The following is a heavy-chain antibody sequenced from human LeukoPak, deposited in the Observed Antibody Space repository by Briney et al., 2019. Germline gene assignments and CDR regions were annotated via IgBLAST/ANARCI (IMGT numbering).Heavy chain of an antibody. D-gene: IGHD2-2*01. J-gene: IGHJ4*02. CDR1: RGSIKNSSYF. Sequence: PSETLSLTCTVSRGSIKNSSYFWGWIRQPPGKGLEWIGSIYHSGSTYYNSSLKSRVTISIDTSKNQFSLKLNSVTAADTAVYYCATEDVVVPTAAQRPLDYWGQGTLVTVSS. V-gene: IGHV4-39*02. CDR3: ATEDVVVPTAAQRPLDY. CDR2: IYHSGST.